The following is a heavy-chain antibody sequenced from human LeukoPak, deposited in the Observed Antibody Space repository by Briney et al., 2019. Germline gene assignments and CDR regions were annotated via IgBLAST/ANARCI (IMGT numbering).Heavy chain of an antibody. D-gene: IGHD4-17*01. CDR3: ARDPSTVTTN. J-gene: IGHJ4*02. CDR2: ISSRSSYI. V-gene: IGHV3-21*01. CDR1: GFTFGIYS. Sequence: PGGSLRLSCAASGFTFGIYSMNWVRQAPGKGLEWVASISSRSSYIYYADSVKGRFTISRDNAKNSLYLQMNSLRAEDTAVYYCARDPSTVTTNWGQGTLVTVSS.